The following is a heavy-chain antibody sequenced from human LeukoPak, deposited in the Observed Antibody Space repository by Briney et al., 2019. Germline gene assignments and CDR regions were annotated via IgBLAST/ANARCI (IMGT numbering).Heavy chain of an antibody. J-gene: IGHJ3*02. CDR3: ARDMGNYYDSKNAFDI. CDR2: ISGSGGST. CDR1: GFTFSSYA. D-gene: IGHD3-22*01. Sequence: PGGSLRLSCAASGFTFSSYAMSWVRQAPGKGLEWVSAISGSGGSTYYADSVKGRFTISRDNSKNTLYLQMSSLRAEDTAVYYCARDMGNYYDSKNAFDIWGQGTMVTVSS. V-gene: IGHV3-23*01.